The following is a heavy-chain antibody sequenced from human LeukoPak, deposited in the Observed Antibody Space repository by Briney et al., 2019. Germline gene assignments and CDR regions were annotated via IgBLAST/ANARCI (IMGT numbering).Heavy chain of an antibody. D-gene: IGHD1-26*01. Sequence: GGSLRLSCATSGFTFSSAWLSWVRQAPGKGLEWVGRITSETHGGTTDYAAPVKGRFTISRDDSKNTLYLQMNSLKIEDTAVYYCIPVTGVGTSWGGQGTLVTVSS. CDR1: GFTFSSAW. CDR2: ITSETHGGTT. V-gene: IGHV3-15*01. CDR3: IPVTGVGTSW. J-gene: IGHJ4*02.